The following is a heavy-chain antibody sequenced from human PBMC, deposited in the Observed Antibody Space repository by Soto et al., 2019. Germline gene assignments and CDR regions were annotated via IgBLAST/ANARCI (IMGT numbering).Heavy chain of an antibody. CDR3: ARGVDSWSGHLV. Sequence: SETLSLTCALYGGSFDGYYWSWIRQSPGKGLEWIGEIHHSGSTKYNPSLKSRVSLSVDTSTKQFSLKMTSMTAADRGVYYCARGVDSWSGHLVWGQGDPAT. V-gene: IGHV4-34*01. CDR1: GGSFDGYY. D-gene: IGHD3-3*01. J-gene: IGHJ4*02. CDR2: IHHSGST.